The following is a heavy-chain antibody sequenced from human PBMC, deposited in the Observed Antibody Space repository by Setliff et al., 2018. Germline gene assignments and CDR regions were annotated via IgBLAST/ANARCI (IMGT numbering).Heavy chain of an antibody. Sequence: PGGSLRLSCAASGFTFSDYYMSWIRQAPGKGLEWVSYISSSGSTIYYADSVKGRFTISRDNAKNSLYLQMNSLRAEDTAVYYCARDSIAVAGAEHGDYWGQGTLVTAPQ. CDR1: GFTFSDYY. D-gene: IGHD6-19*01. CDR3: ARDSIAVAGAEHGDY. CDR2: ISSSGSTI. V-gene: IGHV3-11*01. J-gene: IGHJ4*02.